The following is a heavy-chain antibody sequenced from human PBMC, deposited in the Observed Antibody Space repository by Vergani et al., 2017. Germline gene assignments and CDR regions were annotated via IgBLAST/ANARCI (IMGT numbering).Heavy chain of an antibody. CDR1: GFTFSSYA. V-gene: IGHV3-23*01. Sequence: EVQLLESGGGLVQPGGSLRLSCAASGFTFSSYAMSWVRQAPGKGLEWVSAISGSGGSTYYADPVKGRFTISRDNSKNTLYLQMNSLRAEDTAVYYCAKGTAYYYYGMDVWGQGTTVTVSS. CDR2: ISGSGGST. J-gene: IGHJ6*02. CDR3: AKGTAYYYYGMDV. D-gene: IGHD1-1*01.